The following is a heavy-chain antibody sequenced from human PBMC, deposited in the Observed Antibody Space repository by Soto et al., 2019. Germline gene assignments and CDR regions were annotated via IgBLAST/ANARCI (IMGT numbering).Heavy chain of an antibody. CDR3: AKDRQWLASFDY. CDR2: ISGGGDST. D-gene: IGHD6-19*01. Sequence: VGSLRLSCTASGFTFNNYAVTWVRQAPGRGLEWVSGISGGGDSTYYADSVKGRFTISRDNSKNMLYLQMNSPRAEDTAVYYCAKDRQWLASFDYWGQGALVTVSS. CDR1: GFTFNNYA. J-gene: IGHJ4*02. V-gene: IGHV3-23*01.